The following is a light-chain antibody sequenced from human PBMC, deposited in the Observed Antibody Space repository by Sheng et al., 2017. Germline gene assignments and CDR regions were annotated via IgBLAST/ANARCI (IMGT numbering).Light chain of an antibody. J-gene: IGLJ2*01. V-gene: IGLV3-21*02. CDR3: QVWDSSGDQAV. CDR2: EDN. CDR1: NIGGKS. Sequence: SYELTQPPSVSVAPGETARITCGGNNIGGKSVHWYQQKPGQAPVLIVYEDNDRPSGIPERFSGSNSGNTAALTISRVEAGDEGDFYCQVWDSSGDQAVFGGGTKLTVL.